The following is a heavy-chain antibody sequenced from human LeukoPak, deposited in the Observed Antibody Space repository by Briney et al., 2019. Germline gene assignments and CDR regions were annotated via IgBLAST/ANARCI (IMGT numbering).Heavy chain of an antibody. CDR2: INHSGST. J-gene: IGHJ4*02. CDR1: GGSISSGSYY. Sequence: SETLSLTCTVSGGSISSGSYYWSWIRQPAGKGLEWIGEINHSGSTNYNPSLKSRVTISVDTSKNQFSLKLSSVTAADTAVYYCSVAATPKRPFDYWGQGTLVTVSS. V-gene: IGHV4-61*09. CDR3: SVAATPKRPFDY. D-gene: IGHD2-15*01.